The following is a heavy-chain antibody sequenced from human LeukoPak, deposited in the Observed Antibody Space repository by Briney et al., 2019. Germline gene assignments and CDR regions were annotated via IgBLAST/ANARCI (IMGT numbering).Heavy chain of an antibody. CDR2: IIPIFGTA. CDR3: ARARESHYDFWSGPLDY. J-gene: IGHJ4*02. Sequence: SVKVSCKACGGTFSSYAISWVRQAPGQGLEWMGGIIPIFGTANYAQKFQGRVTITTDESTSTAYMELSSLRSEDTAVYYCARARESHYDFWSGPLDYWGQGTLVTVSS. V-gene: IGHV1-69*05. CDR1: GGTFSSYA. D-gene: IGHD3-3*01.